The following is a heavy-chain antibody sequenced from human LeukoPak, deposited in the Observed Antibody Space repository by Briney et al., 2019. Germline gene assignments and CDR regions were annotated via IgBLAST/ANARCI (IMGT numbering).Heavy chain of an antibody. J-gene: IGHJ4*02. D-gene: IGHD3-10*01. CDR3: ASSGGRLKHDY. CDR1: APSISSYY. CDR2: IYTSGST. V-gene: IGHV4-4*07. Sequence: PSETLSLTCTVSAPSISSYYWSWIRHPAGKGREWIGRIYTSGSTNYNPSLKNRVTMSVDTTKNQFSLKLSSVTAADTAVYYCASSGGRLKHDYWGQGTLVTVSS.